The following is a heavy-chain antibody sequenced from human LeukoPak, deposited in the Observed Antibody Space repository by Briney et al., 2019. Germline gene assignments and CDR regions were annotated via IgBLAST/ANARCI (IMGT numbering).Heavy chain of an antibody. CDR3: ARAVLYYYYGMDV. Sequence: GGSLRLSCAASGFTFSSYEMDWVRQAPGKGLEWVSYISSSGGTIYYADSVKGRFTISRDNAKNSLYLQMNSLRAEDTVVYYCARAVLYYYYGMDVWGQGTTVTVSS. J-gene: IGHJ6*02. CDR2: ISSSGGTI. V-gene: IGHV3-48*03. CDR1: GFTFSSYE.